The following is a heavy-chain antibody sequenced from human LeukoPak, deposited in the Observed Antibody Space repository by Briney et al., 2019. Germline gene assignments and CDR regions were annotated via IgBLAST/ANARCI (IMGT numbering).Heavy chain of an antibody. V-gene: IGHV1-2*02. CDR2: INPNSGGT. CDR1: GYTFTGYY. Sequence: ASVKVSCKASGYTFTGYYMHWVRQAPGQGLEWMGWINPNSGGTNYAQKFQGRVTMTRDTSISTAYMELSSLRSEDTAVYYCARDCSSTSCPNGALDYWGQGTLVTVSS. CDR3: ARDCSSTSCPNGALDY. J-gene: IGHJ4*02. D-gene: IGHD2-2*01.